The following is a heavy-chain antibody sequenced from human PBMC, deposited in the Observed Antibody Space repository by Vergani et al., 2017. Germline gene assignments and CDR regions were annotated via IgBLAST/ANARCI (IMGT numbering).Heavy chain of an antibody. CDR2: IWHVGSNE. D-gene: IGHD3-16*01. Sequence: QVQLVESGGGVVQPGKSLSLSCETSGFIFSDYVMHWVRQAPGKGLEWVAGIWHVGSNEKYVDSVQGRFTISRDNSKNTLYLEMESLRVEDTAVYFCARDKSKRAPAVMGTYYYYMDVWGKGTKVTVSS. J-gene: IGHJ6*03. CDR3: ARDKSKRAPAVMGTYYYYMDV. CDR1: GFIFSDYV. V-gene: IGHV3-33*01.